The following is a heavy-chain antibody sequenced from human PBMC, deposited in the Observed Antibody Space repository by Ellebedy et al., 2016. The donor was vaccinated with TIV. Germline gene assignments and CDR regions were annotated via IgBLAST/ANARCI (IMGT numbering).Heavy chain of an antibody. CDR1: GGSISSYY. Sequence: GSLRLSXTVSGGSISSYYWSWIRQPPGKGLEWIGYIYYSGSTYYNPSLKSRVSISVDTSKNQFSLKLSSVTAADTAVYYCARLDCSGGSCYSGYWGQGTLVTVSS. D-gene: IGHD2-15*01. J-gene: IGHJ4*02. CDR2: IYYSGST. V-gene: IGHV4-59*04. CDR3: ARLDCSGGSCYSGY.